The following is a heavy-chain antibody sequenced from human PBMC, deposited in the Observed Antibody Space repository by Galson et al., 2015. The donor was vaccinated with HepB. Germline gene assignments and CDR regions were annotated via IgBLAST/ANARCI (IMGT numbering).Heavy chain of an antibody. D-gene: IGHD2-15*01. CDR2: IRSNSYGGTT. CDR3: TRDHCSEGNCFFDY. Sequence: SLRLSCAASGFNFEDYGMNWIRQAPGKGLEWVGFIRSNSYGGTTEYAASVKDRFTISRDDSKSIAYLQMNSLRTDDIAVYYCTRDHCSEGNCFFDYWGQGPLVTVSS. CDR1: GFNFEDYG. V-gene: IGHV3-49*03. J-gene: IGHJ4*02.